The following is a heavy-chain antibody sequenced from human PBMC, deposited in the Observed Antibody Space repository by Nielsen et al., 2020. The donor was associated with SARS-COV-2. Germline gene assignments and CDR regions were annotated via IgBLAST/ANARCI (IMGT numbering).Heavy chain of an antibody. CDR1: GGSISSGGYY. CDR2: IYYSGSA. Sequence: GSLRLSCTVSGGSISSGGYYWSWIRQHPGKGLEWIGYIYYSGSANYNPSLKSRVTISVDTSKNQFSLKLTSVTTADTAVYYCARVSSDYFHSWGQGTLVTVSS. V-gene: IGHV4-61*08. CDR3: ARVSSDYFHS. D-gene: IGHD6-19*01. J-gene: IGHJ4*02.